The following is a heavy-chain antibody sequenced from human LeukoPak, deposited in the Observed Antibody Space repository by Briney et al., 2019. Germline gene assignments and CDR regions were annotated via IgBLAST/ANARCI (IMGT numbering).Heavy chain of an antibody. Sequence: SVKVSCKASGGTFSSYAISWVRQAPGQGLEWMGGIIPIFGTANYTQKFQGRVTITADESTSTAYMELSSLRSEDTAVYYCARMVCSSTSCYLGVVESNWFDPWGQGTLVTVSS. D-gene: IGHD2-2*01. CDR3: ARMVCSSTSCYLGVVESNWFDP. J-gene: IGHJ5*02. CDR1: GGTFSSYA. CDR2: IIPIFGTA. V-gene: IGHV1-69*01.